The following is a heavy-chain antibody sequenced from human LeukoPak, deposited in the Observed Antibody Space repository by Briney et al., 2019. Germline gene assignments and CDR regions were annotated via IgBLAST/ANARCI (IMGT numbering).Heavy chain of an antibody. CDR2: LYYSGST. Sequence: SETLSLTCSVSGGSINSSIHYWAWIRQPPGKGLEWIGSLYYSGSTDYNPSLKSRVTISVDTAKNQFSLRLTSVTAADTAVYYCTKESRNNSGWYRDYWGQGTLVTVSS. J-gene: IGHJ4*02. CDR1: GGSINSSIHY. CDR3: TKESRNNSGWYRDY. V-gene: IGHV4-39*07. D-gene: IGHD6-19*01.